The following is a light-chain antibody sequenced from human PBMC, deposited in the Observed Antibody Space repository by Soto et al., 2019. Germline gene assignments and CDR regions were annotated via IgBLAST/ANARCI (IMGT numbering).Light chain of an antibody. CDR2: DAS. J-gene: IGKJ1*01. V-gene: IGKV1-5*01. Sequence: DIQMTQSASTLSASVGDRVTITCRASQSISSWLAWYQQKPGKAPQLLIYDASSLESGVPSRFSGSGSGTEFTLTINSLQPDDFATYYCQQYNSYLVTFGQGTRWISN. CDR3: QQYNSYLVT. CDR1: QSISSW.